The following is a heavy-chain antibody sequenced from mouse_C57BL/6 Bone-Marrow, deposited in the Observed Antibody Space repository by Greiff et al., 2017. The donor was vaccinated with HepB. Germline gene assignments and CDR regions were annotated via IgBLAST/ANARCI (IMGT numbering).Heavy chain of an antibody. CDR1: GFNIKDDY. CDR3: TRSYEYFDV. Sequence: VQLKQSGAELVRPGASVKLSCTASGFNIKDDYMHWVKQRPEQGLEWIGWIDPENGDTEYASKFQGKATITADTSSNTAYLQLSSLTSEDTAVYYCTRSYEYFDVWGTGTTVTVSS. CDR2: IDPENGDT. J-gene: IGHJ1*03. V-gene: IGHV14-4*01. D-gene: IGHD1-1*01.